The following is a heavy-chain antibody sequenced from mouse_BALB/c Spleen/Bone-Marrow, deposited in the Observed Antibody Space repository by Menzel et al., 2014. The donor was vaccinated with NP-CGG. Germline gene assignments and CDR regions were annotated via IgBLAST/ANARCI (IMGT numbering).Heavy chain of an antibody. CDR1: GFTFSSFG. V-gene: IGHV5-17*02. CDR2: IISGSNTI. Sequence: EVNVVDSGGGLVQPGGSRKLSCAASGFTFSSFGMHWVRQAPEKGLEWVAYIISGSNTIYYADTVKGQFTISRDNPKNTLFLQMTSLRSEDTAMYYCARSRYDVGWFAYWGQGTLVTVSA. D-gene: IGHD2-14*01. J-gene: IGHJ3*01. CDR3: ARSRYDVGWFAY.